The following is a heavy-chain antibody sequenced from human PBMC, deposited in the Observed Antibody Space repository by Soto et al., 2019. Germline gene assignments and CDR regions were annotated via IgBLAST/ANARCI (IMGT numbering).Heavy chain of an antibody. J-gene: IGHJ4*02. Sequence: PGGSLRLSCAASGFIFRYYGMQWVRQAPGKGLEWLAFIWHDGSKKYYADSLKGRFTISRDNSKNTMYLQMSSPTVEETAVYYCASQAFDYWGQGTLVTVSS. CDR1: GFIFRYYG. CDR3: ASQAFDY. V-gene: IGHV3-33*01. CDR2: IWHDGSKK.